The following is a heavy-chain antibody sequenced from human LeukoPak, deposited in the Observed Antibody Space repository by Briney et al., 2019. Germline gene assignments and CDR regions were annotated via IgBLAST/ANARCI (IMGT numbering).Heavy chain of an antibody. CDR2: VIPILGIT. J-gene: IGHJ3*02. CDR3: ARDGDGYNLGAFDI. D-gene: IGHD5-24*01. V-gene: IGHV1-69*04. CDR1: GGTFSSYA. Sequence: SVKVSCKASGGTFSSYAISWVRQAPGQGLEWMGRVIPILGITNYAQKFQGRVTITADKSTSTAYMELSSLRSEDTAVYYCARDGDGYNLGAFDIWGQGTMVTVSS.